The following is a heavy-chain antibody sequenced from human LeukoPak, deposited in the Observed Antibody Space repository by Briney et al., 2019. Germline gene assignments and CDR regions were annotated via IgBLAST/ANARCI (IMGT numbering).Heavy chain of an antibody. Sequence: WVKVSCKASGGTFSSYAISWVRQAPGQGLEWMGGNIPIFGTANYAQKFQGRVTITTDESTSTAYMELSRLRSEDTAVYYCARAPGSHWGYDYWGQGTMVTVSS. D-gene: IGHD7-27*01. CDR2: NIPIFGTA. CDR1: GGTFSSYA. V-gene: IGHV1-69*05. CDR3: ARAPGSHWGYDY. J-gene: IGHJ4*02.